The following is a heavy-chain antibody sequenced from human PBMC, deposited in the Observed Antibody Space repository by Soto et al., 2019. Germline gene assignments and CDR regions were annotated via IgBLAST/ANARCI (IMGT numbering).Heavy chain of an antibody. Sequence: GGSLRLSCAASGFTFSSYAMSWVRQAPGKGLEWVSAISGSGGSTYYADSVKGRFTISRDNSKNTLYLQMNSLRAEDTAVYYCAKDLSKLWFGPACDEWGQGTLGTVSS. D-gene: IGHD3-10*01. CDR1: GFTFSSYA. J-gene: IGHJ4*02. V-gene: IGHV3-23*01. CDR3: AKDLSKLWFGPACDE. CDR2: ISGSGGST.